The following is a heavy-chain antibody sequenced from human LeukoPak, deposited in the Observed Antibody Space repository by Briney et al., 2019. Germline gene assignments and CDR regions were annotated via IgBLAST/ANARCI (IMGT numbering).Heavy chain of an antibody. CDR3: ARGSPQYYYDSSGYCY. CDR2: IIPIFGTA. Sequence: EASVKVSCKASGGTFSSYAISWVRQAPGQGLEWMGGIIPIFGTANYAQKFQGRVTITADESTSTAYMELSSLRSEDTAVYYCARGSPQYYYDSSGYCYWGQGTLVTVSS. J-gene: IGHJ4*02. D-gene: IGHD3-22*01. V-gene: IGHV1-69*13. CDR1: GGTFSSYA.